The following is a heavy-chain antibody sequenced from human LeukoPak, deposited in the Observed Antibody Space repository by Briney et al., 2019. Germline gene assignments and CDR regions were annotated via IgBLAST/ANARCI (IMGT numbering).Heavy chain of an antibody. CDR3: AKDPRLGIYYGSGSYGGYFDY. D-gene: IGHD3-10*01. CDR1: GFTFSSYA. Sequence: QPGGSLRLSCAASGFTFSSYAMSWVRQAPGEGLEWVSAISGSGGSTYYADSVKGRFTISRDNSKNTLYLQMNSLRAEDTAVYYCAKDPRLGIYYGSGSYGGYFDYWGQGTLVTVSS. V-gene: IGHV3-23*01. CDR2: ISGSGGST. J-gene: IGHJ4*02.